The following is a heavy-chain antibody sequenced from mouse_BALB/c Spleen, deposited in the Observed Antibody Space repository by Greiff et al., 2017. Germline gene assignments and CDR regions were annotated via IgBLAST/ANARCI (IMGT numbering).Heavy chain of an antibody. D-gene: IGHD2-10*02. J-gene: IGHJ1*01. V-gene: IGHV5-6-5*01. Sequence: EVHLVESGGGLVKPGGSLKLSCAASGFTFSSYAMSWVRQTPEKRLEWVASISSGGSTYYPDSVKGRFTISRDNARNILYLQMSSLRSEDKAMYYCAKKYGNYWYFDVWGAGTTVTVSS. CDR1: GFTFSSYA. CDR2: ISSGGST. CDR3: AKKYGNYWYFDV.